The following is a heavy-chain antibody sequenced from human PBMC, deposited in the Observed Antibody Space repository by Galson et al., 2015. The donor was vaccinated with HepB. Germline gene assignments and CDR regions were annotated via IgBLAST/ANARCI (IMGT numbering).Heavy chain of an antibody. CDR2: ISGAGHNT. CDR3: AKDPDFDFYSEKSTTFDY. J-gene: IGHJ4*02. D-gene: IGHD3-3*01. Sequence: SSISGAGHNTYYADAVRGRFTISRDNSKNTVYLQMISLRDVDTAMYYCAKDPDFDFYSEKSTTFDYWGRGTLVTVSS. V-gene: IGHV3-23*01.